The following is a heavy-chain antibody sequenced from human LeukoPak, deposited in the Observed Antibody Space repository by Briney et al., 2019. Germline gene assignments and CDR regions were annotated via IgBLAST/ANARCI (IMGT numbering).Heavy chain of an antibody. Sequence: GGSLRLSCAASGFTFSNAWMSWVRQAPGKGLEWVGRIKSKTDGGTTDYAAPVKGRFTISRDDSKNTLYLQMNSLKTEDTAVYYCTKDYDSSALGDAFDIWGQGTMVTVSS. V-gene: IGHV3-15*01. J-gene: IGHJ3*02. CDR1: GFTFSNAW. CDR3: TKDYDSSALGDAFDI. CDR2: IKSKTDGGTT. D-gene: IGHD3-22*01.